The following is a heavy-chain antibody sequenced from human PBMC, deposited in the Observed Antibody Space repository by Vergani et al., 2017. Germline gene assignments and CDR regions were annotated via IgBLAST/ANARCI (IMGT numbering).Heavy chain of an antibody. V-gene: IGHV1-69*18. J-gene: IGHJ6*02. CDR3: ASLAGDMGSGSYWGADGMDV. Sequence: QVQLVQSGAEVKKPGSSVQVSCKASGGTFSSYAISWVRQAPGQGLEWMGRIIPIFGTANYAQKFQGRVTITADESTSTAYMAMSSLRSEDTAGYYCASLAGDMGSGSYWGADGMDVWGQGTTVTVSS. CDR1: GGTFSSYA. D-gene: IGHD3-10*01. CDR2: IIPIFGTA.